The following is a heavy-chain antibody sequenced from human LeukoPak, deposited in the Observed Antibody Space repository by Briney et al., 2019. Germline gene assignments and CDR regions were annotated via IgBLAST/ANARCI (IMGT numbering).Heavy chain of an antibody. J-gene: IGHJ5*02. CDR3: AQSYGGGYYPYYWFDP. D-gene: IGHD3-10*01. Sequence: GSGPTLVNPTQTLTLTCTFSGFSLSTSGVGVGWIRQPPGKALEWLALIYWNEDKRYRPTLKSRLTITKDTSKNQVVLTMTNRDPVDTPSYYGAQSYGGGYYPYYWFDPWGQGTLVTVSP. V-gene: IGHV2-5*01. CDR1: GFSLSTSGVG. CDR2: IYWNEDK.